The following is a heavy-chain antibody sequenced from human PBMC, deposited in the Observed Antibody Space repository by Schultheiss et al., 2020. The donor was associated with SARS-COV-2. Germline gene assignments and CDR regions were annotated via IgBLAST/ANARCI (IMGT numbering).Heavy chain of an antibody. CDR1: GYTFTGYY. J-gene: IGHJ5*02. V-gene: IGHV1-2*02. Sequence: ASVKVSCKASGYTFTGYYMHWVRQAPGQGLEWMGWINPNSGGTNYAQKFQGRVTMTRDTSTSTVYMELSSLRSEDTAVYYCARDELSDSSGYYPGWFDPWGQGTLVTVSS. D-gene: IGHD3-22*01. CDR3: ARDELSDSSGYYPGWFDP. CDR2: INPNSGGT.